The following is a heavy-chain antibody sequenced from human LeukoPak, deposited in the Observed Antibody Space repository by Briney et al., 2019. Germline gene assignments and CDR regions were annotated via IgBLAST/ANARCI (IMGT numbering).Heavy chain of an antibody. J-gene: IGHJ4*02. CDR3: ARVGRGYTYKVFYFDY. D-gene: IGHD5-18*01. CDR1: GFTFDDYA. CDR2: ISWNSGSL. Sequence: PGGSLRLSCAASGFTFDDYAMHWVRQAPGKGLEWVSGISWNSGSLGYADSVKGRFTISRDNSKNMVYLQMNSLRAEDTAVYYCARVGRGYTYKVFYFDYWGQGTLVTVSS. V-gene: IGHV3-9*01.